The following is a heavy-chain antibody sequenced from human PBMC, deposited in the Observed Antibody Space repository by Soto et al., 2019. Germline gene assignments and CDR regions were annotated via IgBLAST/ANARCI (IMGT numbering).Heavy chain of an antibody. V-gene: IGHV3-33*01. CDR2: IWYDGSNK. CDR1: GFTFSSYG. CDR3: ARVVSLYYFGSGSYPPPGGMDV. D-gene: IGHD3-10*01. J-gene: IGHJ6*02. Sequence: GGSLRLSCAASGFTFSSYGMHWVRQAPGKGLEWVAVIWYDGSNKYHADSVKGRFTISRDNSKNTLYLQMNSLRAEDTAVYYCARVVSLYYFGSGSYPPPGGMDVWGQGTTVTVSS.